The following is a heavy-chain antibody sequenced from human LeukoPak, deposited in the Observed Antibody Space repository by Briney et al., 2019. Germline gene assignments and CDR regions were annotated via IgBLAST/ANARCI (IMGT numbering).Heavy chain of an antibody. V-gene: IGHV3-7*01. D-gene: IGHD2-2*01. CDR1: GFTFSRYW. CDR2: IKQDGSEK. Sequence: GGSLRLSCAASGFTFSRYWMSWVRQAPGKGLEWVANIKQDGSEKYYVDSVKGRFTISRDNAKNSLYLQMNSLRAEDTAVYYCARRVGGIVVVPAAPVRAYYYYYYMDVWGKGTTVTVSS. J-gene: IGHJ6*03. CDR3: ARRVGGIVVVPAAPVRAYYYYYYMDV.